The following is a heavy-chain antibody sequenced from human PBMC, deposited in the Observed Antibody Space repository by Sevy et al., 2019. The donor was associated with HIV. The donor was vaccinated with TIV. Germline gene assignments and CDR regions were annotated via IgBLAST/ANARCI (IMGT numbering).Heavy chain of an antibody. J-gene: IGHJ4*02. Sequence: GGSLRLSCAASGFTFSSFEMNWVRQTPGKGLEWVSFISSSGSLIYYADSVKGRFTISRDNSKNTLYLQMNSLRAEDTAVYYCAKDGIVGATGGWYFDYWGQGTLVTVSS. CDR3: AKDGIVGATGGWYFDY. CDR1: GFTFSSFE. V-gene: IGHV3-48*03. CDR2: ISSSGSLI. D-gene: IGHD1-26*01.